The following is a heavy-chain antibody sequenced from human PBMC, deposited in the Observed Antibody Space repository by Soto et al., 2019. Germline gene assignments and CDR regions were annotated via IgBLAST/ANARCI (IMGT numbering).Heavy chain of an antibody. V-gene: IGHV3-21*06. D-gene: IGHD7-27*01. CDR3: ARVSNGRNWYLHL. J-gene: IGHJ2*01. Sequence: EVQLVESGGGLVKPGGSLRLSCAASGFTFSSYSMNWVRQAPGKGLEWVSSISSSSSYIYYSDSVKGRFTISRDNAKNSLYLQMNSPRAEDTAVYYCARVSNGRNWYLHLWGRGTLVTVSS. CDR2: ISSSSSYI. CDR1: GFTFSSYS.